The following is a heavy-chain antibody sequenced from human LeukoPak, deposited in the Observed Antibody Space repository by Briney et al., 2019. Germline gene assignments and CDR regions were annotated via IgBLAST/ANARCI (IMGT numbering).Heavy chain of an antibody. Sequence: ASVKVSCKASGYTFTGYYMHWVRQAPGQGLEWMGWINPNSGGTNYAQKFQGRVTMTRDTSISTAYMELSRLRSDDTAVYYCARDLWNFYDDRGYYRDFDYWGQGTLVTVSP. CDR1: GYTFTGYY. CDR2: INPNSGGT. D-gene: IGHD3-22*01. J-gene: IGHJ4*02. V-gene: IGHV1-2*02. CDR3: ARDLWNFYDDRGYYRDFDY.